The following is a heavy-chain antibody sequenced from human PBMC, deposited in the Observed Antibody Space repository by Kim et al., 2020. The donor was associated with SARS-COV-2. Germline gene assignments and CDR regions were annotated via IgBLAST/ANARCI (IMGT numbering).Heavy chain of an antibody. CDR1: GFPVHSNY. CDR3: ARAPPLRAWLLGAFDT. D-gene: IGHD2-21*02. J-gene: IGHJ3*02. V-gene: IGHV3-66*01. Sequence: GGSLRLSCAASGFPVHSNYLAWVRQAPGKGLEWVSVMYSGGTPFYADSVKGRFTISRDTSANTFFLQMNSLRDDDTAVSFCARAPPLRAWLLGAFDTWG. CDR2: MYSGGTP.